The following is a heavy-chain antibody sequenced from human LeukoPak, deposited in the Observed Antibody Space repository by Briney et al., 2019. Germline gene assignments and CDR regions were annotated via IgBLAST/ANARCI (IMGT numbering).Heavy chain of an antibody. CDR2: ISNSGGST. CDR3: AKGRYTGTSFFDY. Sequence: GGSLRLSCAASGFTFSSYVMSWVRQAPGKGLEWVSSISNSGGSTYYADSVKGRFTISRDNSKNTLYLQMDSLRAEDSAVYYCAKGRYTGTSFFDYWGQGTLVTVSS. V-gene: IGHV3-23*01. J-gene: IGHJ4*02. D-gene: IGHD3-16*02. CDR1: GFTFSSYV.